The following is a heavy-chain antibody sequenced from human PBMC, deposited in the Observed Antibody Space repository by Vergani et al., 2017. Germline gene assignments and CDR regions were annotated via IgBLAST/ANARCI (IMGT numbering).Heavy chain of an antibody. CDR2: INHSGST. D-gene: IGHD1-26*01. J-gene: IGHJ3*02. CDR3: ARVIPVGATDAFDI. V-gene: IGHV4-34*01. CDR1: GGSFSGYY. Sequence: QVQLQQWGAGLLKPSETLSLTCAVYGGSFSGYYWSWIRQPPGKGLEWIGEINHSGSTNYNPSLKSRVTISVDTSKNQFSLKLSSVTAADTAVYYCARVIPVGATDAFDIWGQGTMVTVSS.